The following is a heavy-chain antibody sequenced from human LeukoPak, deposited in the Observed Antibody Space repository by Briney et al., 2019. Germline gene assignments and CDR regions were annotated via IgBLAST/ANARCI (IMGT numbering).Heavy chain of an antibody. CDR3: ARRWNYGRNYYIDV. Sequence: SETPSLTCAVYGGSFSHYYWSWIRQSPGMGLERIGEVNDSGTINYNPSLMSRVTISVDKSKNQFSLKLTSATAADTAVYYCARRWNYGRNYYIDVWGKGATVSVSS. CDR2: VNDSGTI. J-gene: IGHJ6*03. V-gene: IGHV4-34*01. D-gene: IGHD1-7*01. CDR1: GGSFSHYY.